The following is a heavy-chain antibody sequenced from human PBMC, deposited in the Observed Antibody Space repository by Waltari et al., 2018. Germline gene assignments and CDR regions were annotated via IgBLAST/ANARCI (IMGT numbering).Heavy chain of an antibody. D-gene: IGHD6-13*01. CDR1: GFNFSSYA. J-gene: IGHJ4*02. V-gene: IGHV3-23*03. CDR2: IYSSGST. CDR3: AKQRAAAGVYYFDY. Sequence: EVQLLESGGGLVQPGGSLRLACAASGFNFSSYAMRWVRKAPGKWLEWVSVIYSSGSTYYADSVKGRFTISRDNSKNTLYLQMNSLRAEDTAVYYCAKQRAAAGVYYFDYWGQGTLVTVSS.